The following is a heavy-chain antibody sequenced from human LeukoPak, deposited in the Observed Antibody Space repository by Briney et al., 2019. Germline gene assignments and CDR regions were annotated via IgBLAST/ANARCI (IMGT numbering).Heavy chain of an antibody. CDR2: MNPSSGNT. V-gene: IGHV1-8*01. CDR1: GYTFTSYD. J-gene: IGHJ6*02. CDR3: ARGLFYRAASPYYYGMDV. D-gene: IGHD2-2*01. Sequence: ASVKVSCKASGYTFTSYDINWVRQATGQGLEWMGWMNPSSGNTGYAQKFQGRVTMTRNTSISTAYMELSSLRSEDTAVYYCARGLFYRAASPYYYGMDVWGQGTTVTVSS.